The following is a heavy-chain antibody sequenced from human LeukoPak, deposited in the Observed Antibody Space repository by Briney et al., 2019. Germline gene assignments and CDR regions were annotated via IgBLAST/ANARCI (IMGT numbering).Heavy chain of an antibody. J-gene: IGHJ5*02. Sequence: GGSLRLSCAASGFTFSSYGMHWVRQAPGKGLEWVAVISYDGSNKYYADSVKGRFTISRDNSKNTLYLQMNSLRAEDTAVYYCAKDLLAVVGTRPNWFDPWGQGTLVTVSS. CDR1: GFTFSSYG. V-gene: IGHV3-30*18. D-gene: IGHD6-19*01. CDR3: AKDLLAVVGTRPNWFDP. CDR2: ISYDGSNK.